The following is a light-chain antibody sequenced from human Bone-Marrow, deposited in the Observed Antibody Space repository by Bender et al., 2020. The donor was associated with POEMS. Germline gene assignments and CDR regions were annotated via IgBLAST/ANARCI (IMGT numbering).Light chain of an antibody. CDR2: EVR. J-gene: IGLJ3*02. CDR1: NNDIGRHDR. Sequence: QSALTQPPSVSGSPGQSVTISCTGTNNDIGRHDRVSWFQQPPGTAPKLMIYEVRNRPSGVPDRFSGSKSGTSASLAITGLQSDDEAIYFCVAWDASLNGWVFGGGTKLTVL. CDR3: VAWDASLNGWV. V-gene: IGLV2-18*01.